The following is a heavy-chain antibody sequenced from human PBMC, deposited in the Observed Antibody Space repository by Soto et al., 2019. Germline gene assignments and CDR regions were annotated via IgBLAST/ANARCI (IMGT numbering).Heavy chain of an antibody. CDR1: GYTFTSYD. J-gene: IGHJ4*02. V-gene: IGHV1-8*01. D-gene: IGHD5-12*01. CDR2: MNPNSGNT. CDR3: ARGKHIGATTTDGFDY. Sequence: ASVKVSCKASGYTFTSYDINWVRQATGQGLEWMGWMNPNSGNTGYAQKFQGRVTMTRNTSISTAYMELSSLRSEDTAVYYCARGKHIGATTTDGFDYGGQGPRATASS.